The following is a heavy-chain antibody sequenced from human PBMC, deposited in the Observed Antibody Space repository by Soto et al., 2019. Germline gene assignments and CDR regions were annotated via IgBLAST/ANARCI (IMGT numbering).Heavy chain of an antibody. V-gene: IGHV3-33*01. CDR3: ARYCSSTSCYAADAFDI. CDR1: GFTFSSYG. J-gene: IGHJ3*02. Sequence: GGSLRLSCAASGFTFSSYGMHWVRQAPGKGLEWVAVIWYDGSNKYYADSVKGRFTISRDNSKNTLYLQMNSLRAEDTAVYYCARYCSSTSCYAADAFDIWGQGTMVTVSS. D-gene: IGHD2-2*01. CDR2: IWYDGSNK.